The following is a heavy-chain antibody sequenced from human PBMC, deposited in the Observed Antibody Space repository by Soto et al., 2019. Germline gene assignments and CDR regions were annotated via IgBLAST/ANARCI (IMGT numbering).Heavy chain of an antibody. D-gene: IGHD3-16*02. J-gene: IGHJ4*02. CDR2: ISSGGTYQ. Sequence: GGSLRLSCVASRFSFSSYAMRWIRQSPGRGLEWMAVISSGGTYQTYADSVRGRFTISRDNSNNTLYAPIDNLTTADTGVFYCARESNYRFDYWSQGTLVTVSS. V-gene: IGHV3-30-3*01. CDR3: ARESNYRFDY. CDR1: RFSFSSYA.